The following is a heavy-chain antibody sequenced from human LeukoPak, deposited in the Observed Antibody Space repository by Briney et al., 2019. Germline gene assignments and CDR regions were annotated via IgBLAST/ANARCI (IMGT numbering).Heavy chain of an antibody. CDR3: ASIAAAGPFDY. V-gene: IGHV3-48*03. CDR1: GFTFSSYE. D-gene: IGHD6-13*01. J-gene: IGHJ4*02. CDR2: ISSSGSTI. Sequence: PGGSLRLSCAASGFTFSSYEMNRVRQAPGKGLEWVSYISSSGSTIYYADSVKGRFTISRDNAKNSLYLQMNSLRAEDTAVYYCASIAAAGPFDYWGQGTLVTVSS.